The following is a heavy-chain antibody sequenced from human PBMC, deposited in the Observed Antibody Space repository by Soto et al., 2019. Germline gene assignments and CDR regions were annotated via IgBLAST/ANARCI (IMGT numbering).Heavy chain of an antibody. CDR2: IYYSGST. J-gene: IGHJ4*02. D-gene: IGHD6-19*01. Sequence: QLQLQESGPGLVKPSETLSLTCTVSGGSISSGSYYWGWIRQPPGKGLEWIGSIYYSGSTYYNPSLKSRVTISVDTSKNQFSLKLNSVTAADTAVYYCASPEYSSGWYYFDYWGQGTLVTVSS. V-gene: IGHV4-39*01. CDR1: GGSISSGSYY. CDR3: ASPEYSSGWYYFDY.